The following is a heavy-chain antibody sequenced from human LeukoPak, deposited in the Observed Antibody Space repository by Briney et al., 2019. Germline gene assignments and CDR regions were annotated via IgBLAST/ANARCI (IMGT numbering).Heavy chain of an antibody. Sequence: GSLRLSCAASGFTFSSYEMNWVRQAPGKGLAWVSLIGASGDSTYYADSVKGRFTISRDNSKNTLYLQVNSLRAEDTGVYYCTRDPFDYWGQGTLVTVSS. CDR3: TRDPFDY. J-gene: IGHJ4*02. CDR1: GFTFSSYE. D-gene: IGHD5-24*01. V-gene: IGHV3-23*01. CDR2: IGASGDST.